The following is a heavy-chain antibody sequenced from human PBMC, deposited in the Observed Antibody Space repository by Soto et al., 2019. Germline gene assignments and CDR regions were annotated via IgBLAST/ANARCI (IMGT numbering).Heavy chain of an antibody. D-gene: IGHD2-2*01. V-gene: IGHV3-11*01. J-gene: IGHJ6*02. CDR1: GFTFSDYY. CDR3: ARDRDQLLCCLAGMDV. Sequence: PGGSLRLSCAASGFTFSDYYMSWIRQAPGKGLEWVSYISSSGSTIYYADSVKGRFTISRDNAKNSLYLQMNSLRAEDTAVYYCARDRDQLLCCLAGMDVWGQGTTVTVSS. CDR2: ISSSGSTI.